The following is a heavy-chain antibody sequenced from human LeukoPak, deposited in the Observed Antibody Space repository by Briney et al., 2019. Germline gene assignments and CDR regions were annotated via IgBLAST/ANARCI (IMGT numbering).Heavy chain of an antibody. CDR3: ARRRGYSYGAHGMDV. J-gene: IGHJ6*02. CDR1: GGSFSGYY. D-gene: IGHD5-18*01. Sequence: SETLSLTCAVYGGSFSGYYWSWIRQPPGRGLEWIGEINHSGSTNYNPFLKSRVTISVDTSKNQFSLKLSSVTAADTAVYYCARRRGYSYGAHGMDVWGQGTTVTVPS. CDR2: INHSGST. V-gene: IGHV4-34*01.